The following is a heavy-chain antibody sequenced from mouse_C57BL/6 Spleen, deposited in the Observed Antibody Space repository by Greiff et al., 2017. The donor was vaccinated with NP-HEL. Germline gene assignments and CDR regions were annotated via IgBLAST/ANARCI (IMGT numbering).Heavy chain of an antibody. CDR1: GFTFSSYA. J-gene: IGHJ2*01. D-gene: IGHD1-1*01. CDR2: ISDGGSYT. V-gene: IGHV5-4*01. Sequence: DVHLVESGGGLVKPGGSLKLSCAASGFTFSSYAMSWVRQTPEKRLEWVATISDGGSYTYYPDNVKGRFTISRDNAKNNLYLQMSHLKSEDTAMYYCARDRRFITTVGDYFDYWGQGTTLTVSS. CDR3: ARDRRFITTVGDYFDY.